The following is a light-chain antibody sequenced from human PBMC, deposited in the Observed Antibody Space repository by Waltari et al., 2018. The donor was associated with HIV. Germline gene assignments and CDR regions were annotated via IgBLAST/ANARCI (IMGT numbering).Light chain of an antibody. CDR2: EVS. Sequence: QSALTQPASVSGSPGQSITISCTGTSSDVGSYNLVSWYQQYPGKVPKLMIYEVSKRPSWVSNRFAGSKSGNTASLTISGLQAEDEADYYCCSYAGSSTPFVFGTATKVTVL. CDR1: SSDVGSYNL. V-gene: IGLV2-23*02. J-gene: IGLJ1*01. CDR3: CSYAGSSTPFV.